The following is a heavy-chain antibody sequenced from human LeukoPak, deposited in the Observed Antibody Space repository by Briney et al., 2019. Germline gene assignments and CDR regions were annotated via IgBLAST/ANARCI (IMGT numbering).Heavy chain of an antibody. Sequence: GGSLRLSCAASGFTVSTYWMSWVRQAPGEGLEWVACIHQDGSTEYYVDSVKGRFAISRDNTKNSLYLQMSSLTVEDTAVYYCARDLSSRDAYWGQGTLVTVSS. J-gene: IGHJ4*02. V-gene: IGHV3-7*03. CDR2: IHQDGSTE. CDR1: GFTVSTYW. CDR3: ARDLSSRDAY. D-gene: IGHD6-13*01.